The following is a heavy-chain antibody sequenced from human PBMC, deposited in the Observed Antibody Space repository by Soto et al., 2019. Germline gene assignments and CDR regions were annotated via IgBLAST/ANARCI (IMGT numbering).Heavy chain of an antibody. D-gene: IGHD5-18*01. V-gene: IGHV1-2*02. Sequence: ASVKVSCKASGYTFTDYYMHWVRQAPGQRLEWLGWINPNSGGTDYAQKFQGRVTMTRDTSISTAYMELSRLRSDDTAVYYCAREHTPMVRFYHSSSGLDVCGQGTTVTVSS. CDR3: AREHTPMVRFYHSSSGLDV. CDR2: INPNSGGT. CDR1: GYTFTDYY. J-gene: IGHJ6*02.